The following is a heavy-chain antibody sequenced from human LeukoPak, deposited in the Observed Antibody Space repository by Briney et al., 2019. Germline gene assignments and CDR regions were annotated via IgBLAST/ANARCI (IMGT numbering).Heavy chain of an antibody. D-gene: IGHD6-19*01. CDR3: ARAPQWLAKIFDY. Sequence: ASVKVSCKVSGYTHTELSMHWVRQAPGKGLEWMGGFDPEDGETIYAQKFQGRVTMTRNTSISTAYMELSSLRSEDTAVYYCARAPQWLAKIFDYWGQGTLVTVSS. V-gene: IGHV1-24*01. CDR1: GYTHTELS. J-gene: IGHJ4*02. CDR2: FDPEDGET.